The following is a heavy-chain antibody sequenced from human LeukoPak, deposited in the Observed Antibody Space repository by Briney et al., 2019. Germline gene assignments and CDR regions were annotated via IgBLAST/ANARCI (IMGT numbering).Heavy chain of an antibody. J-gene: IGHJ6*02. V-gene: IGHV3-30*18. CDR1: GFTFSSYG. Sequence: PGGSLRLSCAASGFTFSSYGMHWVRQAPGKGLEWVAVISYDGSNKYYADSVKGRFTISRDNSKNTLYLQMNSLRAEDTAVYYCAKDLEGAYSSGWYFGADPYYYYGMDVWGQGTTVTVSS. D-gene: IGHD6-19*01. CDR3: AKDLEGAYSSGWYFGADPYYYYGMDV. CDR2: ISYDGSNK.